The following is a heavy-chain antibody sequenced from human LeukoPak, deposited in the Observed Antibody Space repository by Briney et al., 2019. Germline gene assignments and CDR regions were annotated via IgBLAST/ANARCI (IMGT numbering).Heavy chain of an antibody. J-gene: IGHJ4*02. CDR3: ARIHCSSTSCYHPYFDY. CDR2: IYYSGST. CDR1: GGSVSSGSYY. D-gene: IGHD2-2*01. V-gene: IGHV4-31*03. Sequence: SETLSLTCTVSGGSVSSGSYYWSWIRQPPGKGLEWIGYIYYSGSTYYNPSLKSRVTISVDTSKNQFSLKLSSVTAADTAVYYCARIHCSSTSCYHPYFDYWGQGTLVTVSS.